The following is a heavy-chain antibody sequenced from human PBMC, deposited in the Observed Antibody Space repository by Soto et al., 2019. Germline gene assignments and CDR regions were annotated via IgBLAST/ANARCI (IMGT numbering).Heavy chain of an antibody. V-gene: IGHV1-2*04. J-gene: IGHJ4*02. D-gene: IGHD1-7*01. CDR3: ARVITGTTGFDY. CDR1: GYTFTSYG. CDR2: INPNSGGT. Sequence: ASVKVSCKASGYTFTSYGISWVRQAPGQGLEWMGWINPNSGGTNYAQKFQGWVTMTRDTSISTAYMELSRLRSDDTAVYYCARVITGTTGFDYWGQGTLVTVSS.